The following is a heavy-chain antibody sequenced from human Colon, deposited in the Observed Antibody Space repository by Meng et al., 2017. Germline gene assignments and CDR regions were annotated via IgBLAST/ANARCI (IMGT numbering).Heavy chain of an antibody. D-gene: IGHD7-27*01. CDR2: GST. CDR3: ARDNWGSLDY. Sequence: QVQLQEPATGLVRPSETLSLTCTVSVASVSDTTYAWSWIRQPPGKGLEWIGYGSTNHNPSLKSRVTISVDTSKNQFSLTLNSVTAADTAVYYCARDNWGSLDYWGQGTLVTVSS. CDR1: VASVSDTTYA. V-gene: IGHV4-61*01. J-gene: IGHJ4*02.